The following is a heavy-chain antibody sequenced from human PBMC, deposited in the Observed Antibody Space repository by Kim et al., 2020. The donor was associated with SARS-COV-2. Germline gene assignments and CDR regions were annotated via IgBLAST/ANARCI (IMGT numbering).Heavy chain of an antibody. CDR1: GFTFDDHA. D-gene: IGHD3-10*01. V-gene: IGHV3-49*03. CDR2: IRSKVYGGTR. CDR3: CRAAREVGAIAGRYYCDR. Sequence: GGSLRLSCTASGFTFDDHAMSWFRQAPGKGLEWVGFIRSKVYGGTRDYAASVKGRFTISKDDSKTIAYLEMSSLRIEDTAVYFCCRAAREVGAIAGRYYCDRWGQGPLATVAS. J-gene: IGHJ4*02.